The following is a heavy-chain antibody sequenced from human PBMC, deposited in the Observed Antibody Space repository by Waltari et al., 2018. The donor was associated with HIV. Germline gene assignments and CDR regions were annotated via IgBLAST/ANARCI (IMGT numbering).Heavy chain of an antibody. Sequence: QVQLVQSGAEVKKPGSSVKVSCKASGGTFSSYAISWVRQAPGQGLEWMGRIIPILGIANYAQKFQGRVTITADKSTSTAYMELSSLRSEDTAVYYCARSLPMDEYYGMDVWGQGTTVTVSS. V-gene: IGHV1-69*04. J-gene: IGHJ6*02. CDR2: IIPILGIA. CDR1: GGTFSSYA. CDR3: ARSLPMDEYYGMDV.